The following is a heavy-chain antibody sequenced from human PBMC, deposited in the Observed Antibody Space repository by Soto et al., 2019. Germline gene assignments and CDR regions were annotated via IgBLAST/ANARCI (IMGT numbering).Heavy chain of an antibody. J-gene: IGHJ5*02. CDR2: IYYSGST. CDR1: GGSISSGDYY. D-gene: IGHD6-6*01. V-gene: IGHV4-30-4*01. Sequence: QVQLQESGPGLVKPSQTLSLTCTVSGGSISSGDYYWSWIRQPPGKGLERIGYIYYSGSTYYNPAIESXVDMSVXXSKHPFALKLRSVTAADTAVYYCARERPDGARLDPWGQGTLVTVSS. CDR3: ARERPDGARLDP.